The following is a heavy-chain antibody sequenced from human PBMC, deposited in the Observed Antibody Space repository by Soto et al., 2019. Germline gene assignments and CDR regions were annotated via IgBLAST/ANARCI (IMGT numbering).Heavy chain of an antibody. Sequence: EVQLVQSGAEVKKPGESLKISCKASGYIFTSYWIGWVRQMPEKGLEWMGIIYPSDSDTRYSPSFQGQVTISADKSISTAHLQGSSLKASDTAMYYCARAVTFGDYDAGVRARPKCYFDSWGQGTLVTVSS. V-gene: IGHV5-51*03. CDR2: IYPSDSDT. CDR3: ARAVTFGDYDAGVRARPKCYFDS. D-gene: IGHD4-17*01. CDR1: GYIFTSYW. J-gene: IGHJ4*02.